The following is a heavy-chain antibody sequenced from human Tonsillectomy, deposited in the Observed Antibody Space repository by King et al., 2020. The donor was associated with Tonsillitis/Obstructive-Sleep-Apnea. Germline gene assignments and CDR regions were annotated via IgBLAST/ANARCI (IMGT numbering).Heavy chain of an antibody. V-gene: IGHV4-59*01. D-gene: IGHD3-16*02. CDR1: GDSINNYF. CDR2: IHHSGST. CDR3: ARVHYDYIGGINRISFDH. Sequence: QLQESGPGLVKPSETLSLTCTVSGDSINNYFWTWLRPPPGKGLQWIGYIHHSGSTNYNPSLKSRVIMSVDSSKNQFSLKLTSVTAADTSVYYCARVHYDYIGGINRISFDHWGQGTLVTVSS. J-gene: IGHJ4*02.